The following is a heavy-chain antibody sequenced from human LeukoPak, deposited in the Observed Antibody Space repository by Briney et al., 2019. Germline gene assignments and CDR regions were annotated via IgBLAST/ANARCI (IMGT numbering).Heavy chain of an antibody. CDR2: IYTSGST. J-gene: IGHJ4*02. Sequence: SATLSLTCPVSGGSISSYYWSWIRQPAGKGLEWIGRIYTSGSTNYNPSLKSRVTISVDKSKNQFSLKLSSVTAADTAVYYCARDWHYGPFDYWGQGTLVTVSS. CDR3: ARDWHYGPFDY. V-gene: IGHV4-4*07. CDR1: GGSISSYY. D-gene: IGHD4-17*01.